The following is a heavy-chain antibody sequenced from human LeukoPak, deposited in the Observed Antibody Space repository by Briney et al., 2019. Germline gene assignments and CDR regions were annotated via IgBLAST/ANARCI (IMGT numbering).Heavy chain of an antibody. J-gene: IGHJ6*03. V-gene: IGHV3-66*02. CDR2: IYSGGST. Sequence: PGGSLRLSCAASGFTVSSNYMSWVRQAPGKGLEWVSAIYSGGSTYYADSVKGRFTISRDNSKNTLYLQMNSLRAEDTAVYYCARDNGGGYYYYMDVWGKGTTVTVSS. CDR3: ARDNGGGYYYYMDV. CDR1: GFTVSSNY. D-gene: IGHD2-8*01.